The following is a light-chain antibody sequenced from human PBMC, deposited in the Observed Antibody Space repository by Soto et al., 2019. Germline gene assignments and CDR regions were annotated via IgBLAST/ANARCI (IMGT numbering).Light chain of an antibody. V-gene: IGKV3-20*01. CDR3: QEYRCSRRT. Sequence: IGLAHSAGTLSLSPAERATLSCRASQSVTSNFLAWYQQKPGQAPRLLMYDASSRATGIPDRFTGSGSGTDFTLTISRLEPEDFALYYCQEYRCSRRTCGQGTRWIS. CDR2: DAS. CDR1: QSVTSNF. J-gene: IGKJ1*01.